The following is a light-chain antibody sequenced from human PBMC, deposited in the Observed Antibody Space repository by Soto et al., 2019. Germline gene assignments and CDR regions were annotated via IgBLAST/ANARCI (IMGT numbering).Light chain of an antibody. Sequence: QSVLTQPPSASGTPGQRVAISCSGSSSNIGRNYVYWYQQLPGAAPKLLLYRSDQRPSGVPDRFSGSKSGTSASLAISVLRSEDEADDYCAAWDDSLSAHVVFGGGTKVTVL. CDR3: AAWDDSLSAHVV. CDR2: RSD. V-gene: IGLV1-47*01. CDR1: SSNIGRNY. J-gene: IGLJ2*01.